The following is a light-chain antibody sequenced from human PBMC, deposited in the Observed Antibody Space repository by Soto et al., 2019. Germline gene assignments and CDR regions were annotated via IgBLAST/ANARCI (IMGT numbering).Light chain of an antibody. CDR1: SSDATDYNY. CDR2: DVS. J-gene: IGLJ1*01. Sequence: QSALTQPASVSGSPGQSITISCTGTSSDATDYNYVSWFQQHPGKAPKLIIYDVSNRPSGVSNRFSVSKSANTASLTISGLQAEDEADYYCSSYSTSSTPYVFGTGTKV. CDR3: SSYSTSSTPYV. V-gene: IGLV2-14*03.